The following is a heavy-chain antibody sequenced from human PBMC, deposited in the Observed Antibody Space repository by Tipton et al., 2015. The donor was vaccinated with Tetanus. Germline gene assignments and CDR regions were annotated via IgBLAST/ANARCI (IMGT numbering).Heavy chain of an antibody. J-gene: IGHJ4*02. Sequence: TLSLTCTASGGSISRSPYYWGWIRQSPGKGLEWIGSILYSGSTYYTPSLKSRVTVSVDTSTNQFSLNLNSVTAADTGVYYCARHSRGSIFYWGRGTLVTVSS. CDR3: ARHSRGSIFY. V-gene: IGHV4-39*01. CDR1: GGSISRSPYY. CDR2: ILYSGST. D-gene: IGHD2/OR15-2a*01.